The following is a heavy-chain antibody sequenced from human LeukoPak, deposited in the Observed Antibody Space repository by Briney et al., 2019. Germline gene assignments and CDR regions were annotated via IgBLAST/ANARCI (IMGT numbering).Heavy chain of an antibody. V-gene: IGHV4-34*01. J-gene: IGHJ4*02. CDR2: INHSGST. CDR3: ARGHRSSGWYYFDY. D-gene: IGHD6-19*01. CDR1: GGSFSGYY. Sequence: TPSETLSLTCAVYGGSFSGYYWSWIRQPPGKGLEWIGEINHSGSTNYNPSLKSRVTISVDTSKNQFSLKLSSVTAADTAVYYCARGHRSSGWYYFDYWGQGTLVTVSS.